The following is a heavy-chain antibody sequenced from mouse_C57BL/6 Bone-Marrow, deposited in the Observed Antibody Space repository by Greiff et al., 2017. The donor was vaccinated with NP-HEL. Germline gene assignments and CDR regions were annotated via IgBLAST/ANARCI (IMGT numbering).Heavy chain of an antibody. CDR1: GYTFTSYW. CDR3: ARRYYGSSLYFDY. Sequence: VQLQQPGAELVKPGASVQMSCKASGYTFTSYWITWVKQRPGQGLEWIGDIYPGSGSTNYNEKFKSKATLTVDTSSSTAYMQISSLTSEDSAVYYCARRYYGSSLYFDYWGQGTTLTVSS. V-gene: IGHV1-55*01. D-gene: IGHD1-1*01. CDR2: IYPGSGST. J-gene: IGHJ2*01.